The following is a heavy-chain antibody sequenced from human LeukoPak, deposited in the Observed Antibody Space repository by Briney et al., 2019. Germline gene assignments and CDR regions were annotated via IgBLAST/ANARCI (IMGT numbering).Heavy chain of an antibody. CDR1: GFTFSSYG. CDR3: AKDYDFWSGPGGYYMVV. D-gene: IGHD3-3*01. Sequence: GGSLRLSCAASGFTFSSYGMHWVRQAPGKGLEWVAFIRYDGSNKYYADSVKGRFTISRDNSKNTLYLQMNSLRAEDTAVYYCAKDYDFWSGPGGYYMVVWGKGTTVTVSS. V-gene: IGHV3-30*02. J-gene: IGHJ6*03. CDR2: IRYDGSNK.